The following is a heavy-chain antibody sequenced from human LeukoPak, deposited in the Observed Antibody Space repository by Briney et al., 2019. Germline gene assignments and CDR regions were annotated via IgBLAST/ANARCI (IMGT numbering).Heavy chain of an antibody. J-gene: IGHJ5*02. Sequence: ASVTVSCKASGYTFTSYDINWVRQATGQGLEWMGWMNPNSGNTDYAQKFQGRVTMTRNTPISTAYMELSSLRSEDTAVYYCARAGISIAVAGWFDPWGQGTLVTVSS. V-gene: IGHV1-8*01. CDR1: GYTFTSYD. D-gene: IGHD6-19*01. CDR3: ARAGISIAVAGWFDP. CDR2: MNPNSGNT.